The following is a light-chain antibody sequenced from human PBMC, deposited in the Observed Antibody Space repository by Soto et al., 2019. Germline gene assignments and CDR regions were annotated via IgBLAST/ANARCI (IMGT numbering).Light chain of an antibody. CDR3: QQSYNTPST. Sequence: DIQVTQSPSSLSASVGKKVTITCRASQRISVYLNWYQQKPGRAPKLLIYTASTLQSDVPSRFSGSGSGTYFTLTINSLQPEDFGTYYCQQSYNTPSTFGQGTRLEI. CDR2: TAS. J-gene: IGKJ5*01. CDR1: QRISVY. V-gene: IGKV1-39*01.